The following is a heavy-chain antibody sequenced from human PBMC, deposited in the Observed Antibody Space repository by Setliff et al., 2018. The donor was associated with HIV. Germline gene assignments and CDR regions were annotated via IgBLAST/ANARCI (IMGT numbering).Heavy chain of an antibody. Sequence: GASVKVSCKASGYTFTSYGISWVRQAPGQGLEWMGWISAYNGNTNYAQKLQGRVTMTTDTSTSTAYMELRSLRSDDTAVYYCARDPFPFITMIVSTGFDYWGQGTLVTVSS. CDR2: ISAYNGNT. CDR1: GYTFTSYG. CDR3: ARDPFPFITMIVSTGFDY. V-gene: IGHV1-18*01. J-gene: IGHJ4*02. D-gene: IGHD3-22*01.